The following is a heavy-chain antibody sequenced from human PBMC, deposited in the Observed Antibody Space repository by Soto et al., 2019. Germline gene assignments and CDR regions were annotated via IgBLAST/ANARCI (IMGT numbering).Heavy chain of an antibody. J-gene: IGHJ6*02. V-gene: IGHV1-69*01. D-gene: IGHD5-18*01. CDR2: IIPIFGTA. CDR3: ARHTAMDSDVYYYGMDV. Sequence: QVQLVQSGAEVKKPGSSVKVSCKASGGTFSSYAISWVRQAPGQGLEWLGGIIPIFGTANYAQKFQGRVTITADESTSTAYMELSSLRSEDTAVYYCARHTAMDSDVYYYGMDVWGQGTTVTVSS. CDR1: GGTFSSYA.